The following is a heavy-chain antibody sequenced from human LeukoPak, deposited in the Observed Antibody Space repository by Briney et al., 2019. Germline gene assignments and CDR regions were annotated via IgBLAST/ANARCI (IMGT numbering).Heavy chain of an antibody. D-gene: IGHD6-19*01. CDR3: ARDLRIAVAVEENWFDP. V-gene: IGHV4-34*01. Sequence: SETLSLTCAVYGGSFSGYYWSWIRQPPGKGLEWIGEINHSGSTNYNPSLKSRVTISVDTSKNQFSLKLSSVTAADTAVYYCARDLRIAVAVEENWFDPWGQGTLVTVSS. J-gene: IGHJ5*02. CDR2: INHSGST. CDR1: GGSFSGYY.